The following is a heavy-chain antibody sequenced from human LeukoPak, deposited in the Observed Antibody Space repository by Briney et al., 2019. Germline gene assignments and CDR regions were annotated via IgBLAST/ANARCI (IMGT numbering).Heavy chain of an antibody. V-gene: IGHV4-59*08. Sequence: SETLSLTCTVSGSSISSYYWSWIRQPPGKGLEWIGYIYYSGSTNYNPSLKSRVTISVDTSKNQFSLKLSSVTAADTAVYYCARLYCSGGSCYSGWFDPWGQGTLVTVSS. CDR2: IYYSGST. D-gene: IGHD2-15*01. CDR3: ARLYCSGGSCYSGWFDP. CDR1: GSSISSYY. J-gene: IGHJ5*02.